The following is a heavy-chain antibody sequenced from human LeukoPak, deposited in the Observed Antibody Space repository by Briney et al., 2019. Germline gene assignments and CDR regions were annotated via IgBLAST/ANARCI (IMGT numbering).Heavy chain of an antibody. CDR3: AKQTRPMDSSGYYYGY. CDR2: ISYDGSNK. V-gene: IGHV3-30*18. Sequence: GGSLRLSCSASGFTFSSYGMHWVRQAPGKGLEWVAVISYDGSNKYYADSVKGRFTISRDNSKNTLYLQMNSLRAEDTAVYYCAKQTRPMDSSGYYYGYWGQGTLVTVSS. CDR1: GFTFSSYG. J-gene: IGHJ4*02. D-gene: IGHD3-22*01.